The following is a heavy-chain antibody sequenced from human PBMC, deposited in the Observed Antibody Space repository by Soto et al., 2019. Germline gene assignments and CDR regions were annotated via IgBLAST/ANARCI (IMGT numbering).Heavy chain of an antibody. D-gene: IGHD2-2*03. V-gene: IGHV3-7*03. CDR2: IKQDGGET. CDR1: GFSFTNHW. J-gene: IGHJ3*01. CDR3: ARHGFHRDALDL. Sequence: EMQLEESGGGLVQPGGSRRLSCEASGFSFTNHWMSWVRQAPGKGLEWLANIKQDGGETYYLESVKGRFSISRDNAKDSVYLQMSGLRAEDTAVYYSARHGFHRDALDLWGQGTLVTVSS.